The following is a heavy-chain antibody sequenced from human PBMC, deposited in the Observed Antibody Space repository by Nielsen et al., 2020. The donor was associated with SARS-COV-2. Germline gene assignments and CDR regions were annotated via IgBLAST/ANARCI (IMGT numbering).Heavy chain of an antibody. V-gene: IGHV1-3*01. CDR3: ARWVAAADAFDI. J-gene: IGHJ3*02. CDR1: GYTFTSHA. CDR2: INAGNGNT. D-gene: IGHD6-13*01. Sequence: ASVKVSCKASGYTFTSHAINWVRQAPGQGLEWMGWINAGNGNTKYSQKFQGRVTITRDTSASTAYMELSSLRSEDTAVYYCARWVAAADAFDIWGQGTMVTVSS.